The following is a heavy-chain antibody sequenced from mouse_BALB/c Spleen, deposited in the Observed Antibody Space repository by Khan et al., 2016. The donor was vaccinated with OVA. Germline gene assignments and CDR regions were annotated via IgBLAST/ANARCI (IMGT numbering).Heavy chain of an antibody. D-gene: IGHD3-3*01. V-gene: IGHV3-2*02. Sequence: EVQLQESGPGLVKPSQSLSLTCTVTDYSITSDYAWNWIRQFPVNKLEWMGYINYSGRTSYPPSLKSRISIPRDTSKNQFFLQLNSVTTADTAAYFCARGRAYWGQGTLVTVSA. CDR1: DYSITSDYA. J-gene: IGHJ3*01. CDR2: INYSGRT. CDR3: ARGRAY.